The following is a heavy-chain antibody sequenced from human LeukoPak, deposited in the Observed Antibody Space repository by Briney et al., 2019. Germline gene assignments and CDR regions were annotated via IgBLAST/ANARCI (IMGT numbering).Heavy chain of an antibody. D-gene: IGHD5-12*01. CDR3: ARNRGYSGYDSEPYYFDY. J-gene: IGHJ4*02. CDR2: IYYSGST. CDR1: GGSISSGDYY. V-gene: IGHV4-61*08. Sequence: SETLSLTCTVSGGSISSGDYYWSWIRQPPGKGLEWIGYIYYSGSTNYNPSLKSRVTISVDTSKNQFSLKLSSVTAADTAVYYCARNRGYSGYDSEPYYFDYWGQGTLVTVSS.